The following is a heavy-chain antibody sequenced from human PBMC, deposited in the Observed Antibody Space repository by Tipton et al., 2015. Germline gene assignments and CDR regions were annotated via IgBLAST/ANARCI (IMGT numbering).Heavy chain of an antibody. CDR1: GGSLSSGGYY. CDR2: IYYSGST. Sequence: TLSLTCTVSGGSLSSGGYYWSWIRQHPGKGLEWIGYIYYSGSTYSNPSLQSRVTISVDTSKNQFSLKLNSVTAADTAVYYCATHPREPKGLELVYGRAYYHSAMDIWCQGTTVTVSS. CDR3: ATHPREPKGLELVYGRAYYHSAMDI. D-gene: IGHD2-21*01. V-gene: IGHV4-31*03. J-gene: IGHJ6*02.